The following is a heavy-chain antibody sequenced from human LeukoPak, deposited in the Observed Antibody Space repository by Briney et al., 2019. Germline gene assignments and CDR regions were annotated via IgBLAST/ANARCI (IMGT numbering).Heavy chain of an antibody. V-gene: IGHV4-59*01. CDR2: IYYSGST. J-gene: IGHJ4*02. CDR3: AGDGGSGCPDY. CDR1: GGSISSYY. Sequence: SETLSLTCTVSGGSISSYYWSWIRQSPGKGLEWIGYIYYSGSTNYNPSLKSRVTISVDTSKNQFSLKLSSVTAADTAVYYCAGDGGSGCPDYWGQGTLVTVSS. D-gene: IGHD6-19*01.